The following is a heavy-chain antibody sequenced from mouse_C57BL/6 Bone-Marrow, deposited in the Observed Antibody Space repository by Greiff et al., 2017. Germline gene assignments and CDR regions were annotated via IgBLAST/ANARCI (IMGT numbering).Heavy chain of an antibody. V-gene: IGHV7-3*01. CDR3: ARSHHYWNWYFDV. Sequence: EVHLVESGGGLVQPGGSLSLSCAASGFTFTDYYMSWVRQPPGKALEWLGFIRNKANGYTTEYSASVKGRFTISRDNSQSILYLQMNALRAEDSATYYCARSHHYWNWYFDVWGTGTTVTVSS. CDR1: GFTFTDYY. J-gene: IGHJ1*03. CDR2: IRNKANGYTT. D-gene: IGHD1-2*01.